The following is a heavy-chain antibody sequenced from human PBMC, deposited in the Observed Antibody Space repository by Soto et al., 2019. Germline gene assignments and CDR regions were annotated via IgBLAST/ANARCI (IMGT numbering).Heavy chain of an antibody. Sequence: GASVKVSCKVSGYTLTELSMHWVRQAPGKGLEWMGGFDPEDGETIYAQKFQGRVTMTEDTSTDTAYMELSSLRSEDTAVYYCATADYGSGSYWFDPWGQGTLVTVSS. J-gene: IGHJ5*02. CDR2: FDPEDGET. CDR1: GYTLTELS. V-gene: IGHV1-24*01. D-gene: IGHD3-10*01. CDR3: ATADYGSGSYWFDP.